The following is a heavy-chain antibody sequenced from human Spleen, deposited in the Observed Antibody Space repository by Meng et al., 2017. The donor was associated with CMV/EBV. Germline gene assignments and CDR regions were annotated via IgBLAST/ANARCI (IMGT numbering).Heavy chain of an antibody. V-gene: IGHV3-11*01. CDR2: ISSSGSTI. Sequence: GGSLRLSCVTSGFTFRRHAMGWIRQAPGKGLEWVSYISSSGSTIYYADSVKGRFTISRDNAKNSLYLQMNSLRAEDTAVYYCARDSKYSSSSVDYYYYGMDVWGQGTTVTDSS. CDR3: ARDSKYSSSSVDYYYYGMDV. CDR1: GFTFRRHA. D-gene: IGHD6-6*01. J-gene: IGHJ6*02.